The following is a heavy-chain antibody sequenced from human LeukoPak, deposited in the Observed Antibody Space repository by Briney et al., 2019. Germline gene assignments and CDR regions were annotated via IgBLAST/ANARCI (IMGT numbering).Heavy chain of an antibody. D-gene: IGHD1-14*01. CDR1: GFTFGGYG. V-gene: IGHV3-33*01. Sequence: GGSLRLSCAGSGFTFGGYGMHWFRQTPGKGLEWVAVIAYDGSRAFYADSVKGRFTISRDNSKNTMSVQMDDLRAEDTAVYYCTRYNNDHFDYWGQGTMVTVSS. CDR3: TRYNNDHFDY. CDR2: IAYDGSRA. J-gene: IGHJ4*03.